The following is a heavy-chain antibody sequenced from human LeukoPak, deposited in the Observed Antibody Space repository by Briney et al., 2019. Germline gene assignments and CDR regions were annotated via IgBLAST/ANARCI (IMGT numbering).Heavy chain of an antibody. CDR1: GYTFTGYY. CDR2: ISAYNGNT. V-gene: IGHV1-18*04. D-gene: IGHD3-9*01. J-gene: IGHJ4*02. Sequence: ASVKVSCKASGYTFTGYYMHWVRQAPGQGLGWMGWISAYNGNTKYAHKFPGRFSMTTDTPTRTAYMELKSLRSDDTAVYCCVSGDILTGYWAEYIAGWGQASLVTVSS. CDR3: VSGDILTGYWAEYIAG.